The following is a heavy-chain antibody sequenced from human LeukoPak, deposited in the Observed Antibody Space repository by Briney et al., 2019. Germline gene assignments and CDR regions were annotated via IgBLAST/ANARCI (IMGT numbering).Heavy chain of an antibody. CDR3: AKDYGSGWYYFDY. D-gene: IGHD6-25*01. J-gene: IGHJ4*02. Sequence: GRSLSLSCAASGFTFEDYAMHWVRQAPGKGLEWVSGISWNSGTRGYADSVKGRFTISRDNAKNSLYLQMNSLRAEDMALYYCAKDYGSGWYYFDYWGQGTLVTVSS. V-gene: IGHV3-9*03. CDR1: GFTFEDYA. CDR2: ISWNSGTR.